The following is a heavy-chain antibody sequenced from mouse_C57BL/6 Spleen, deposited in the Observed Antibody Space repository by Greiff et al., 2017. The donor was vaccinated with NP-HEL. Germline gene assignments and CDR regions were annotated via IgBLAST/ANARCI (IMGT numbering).Heavy chain of an antibody. J-gene: IGHJ4*01. CDR2: ISPGSGST. CDR3: ARVDYAMDY. V-gene: IGHV1-55*01. CDR1: GYTFTSYW. Sequence: HVHLHPPFAALVKPGASVKMSCKASGYTFTSYWITWVKQRPGQGLEWLGDISPGSGSTNYNEKFKSKATLTVDTSSSTAYMQLSSLTSEDSAVYYCARVDYAMDYWGQGTSVTVSS.